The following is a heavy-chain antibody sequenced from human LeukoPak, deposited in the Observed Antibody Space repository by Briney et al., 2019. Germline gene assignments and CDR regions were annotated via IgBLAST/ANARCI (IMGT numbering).Heavy chain of an antibody. Sequence: GSLRLSFVASGFTLSSYSMSWVRQAPGKGLEWVSAMSGSDTGSWYADSVKGRFTISRDTSKTTLYLQMNSLRAEDTAIYYCAKDARSFGGTYFDYWGQGIQVTVSS. J-gene: IGHJ4*02. V-gene: IGHV3-23*01. D-gene: IGHD4-23*01. CDR3: AKDARSFGGTYFDY. CDR2: MSGSDTGS. CDR1: GFTLSSYS.